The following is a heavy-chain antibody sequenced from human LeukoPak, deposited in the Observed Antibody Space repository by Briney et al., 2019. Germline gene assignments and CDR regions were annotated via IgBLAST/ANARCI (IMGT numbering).Heavy chain of an antibody. V-gene: IGHV3-74*01. CDR2: INSDGTNT. CDR1: GFTFSTYW. D-gene: IGHD5-24*01. CDR3: AKEIDPQMNNWFDP. Sequence: PGGSLRLSCAASGFTFSTYWMHWVRQAPGKGLVCVSRINSDGTNTFYADSVKGRFTISRDNSKNTLYLQMNSLRAEDTAVYYCAKEIDPQMNNWFDPWGQGTLVTVSS. J-gene: IGHJ5*02.